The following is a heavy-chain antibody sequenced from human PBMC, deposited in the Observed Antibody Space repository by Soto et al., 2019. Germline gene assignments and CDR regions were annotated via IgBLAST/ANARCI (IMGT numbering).Heavy chain of an antibody. CDR3: ARRGSGGWFDS. CDR1: GFTFSSYA. CDR2: ISVSGDST. D-gene: IGHD3-16*01. Sequence: EVQLLESGGGLVQPGGSLRLSCAASGFTFSSYAMSWVRQAPEKGLEWVSVISVSGDSTYYADSVKGRFTISRDNSKNTLYLKMNSRRAEDTAVYYCARRGSGGWFDSWGQGTLVSVS. V-gene: IGHV3-23*01. J-gene: IGHJ5*01.